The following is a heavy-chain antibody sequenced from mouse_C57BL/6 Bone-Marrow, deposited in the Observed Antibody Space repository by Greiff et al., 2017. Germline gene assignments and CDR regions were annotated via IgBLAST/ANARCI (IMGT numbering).Heavy chain of an antibody. CDR2: IDPSDSYT. CDR1: GYTFTSYW. Sequence: QVQLQQPGAELVKPGASVKLSCKASGYTFTSYWMQWVKQRPGQGLEWIGEIDPSDSYTNYNQKFKGKATLTVDPSSSTAYLQLSSLTSEASAVYSCARVTTVVHFDYGGRGTTLTGSS. V-gene: IGHV1-50*01. CDR3: ARVTTVVHFDY. D-gene: IGHD1-1*01. J-gene: IGHJ2*01.